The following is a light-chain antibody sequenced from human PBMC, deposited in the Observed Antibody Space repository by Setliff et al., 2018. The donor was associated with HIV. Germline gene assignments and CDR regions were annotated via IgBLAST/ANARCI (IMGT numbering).Light chain of an antibody. CDR3: SSYTYISTPV. CDR2: EVR. J-gene: IGLJ1*01. Sequence: ALTQPASVSGSPGQSITVSCTGTSSDVGAYNFVSWFQQYPGKAPKLMIYEVRNRPSGVSNRFSGSKSGNTASLTIAGLQAEDEADYYCSSYTYISTPVFGSGTKVTVL. V-gene: IGLV2-14*01. CDR1: SSDVGAYNF.